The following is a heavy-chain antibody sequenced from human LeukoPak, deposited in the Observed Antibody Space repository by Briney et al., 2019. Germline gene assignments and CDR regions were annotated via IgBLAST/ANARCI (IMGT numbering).Heavy chain of an antibody. CDR1: GFTFSTYW. D-gene: IGHD1-26*01. V-gene: IGHV3-7*01. CDR3: AREYSGSYSPYYFDY. CDR2: MRRDGNEI. Sequence: GGSLRLSCSASGFTFSTYWMSWVRQAPGKGLEGVANMRRDGNEIYYLDSVRGRFTVSRDNAKNSVYLQLNSLSDEDTAVYYCAREYSGSYSPYYFDYWGQGTLVTVSS. J-gene: IGHJ4*02.